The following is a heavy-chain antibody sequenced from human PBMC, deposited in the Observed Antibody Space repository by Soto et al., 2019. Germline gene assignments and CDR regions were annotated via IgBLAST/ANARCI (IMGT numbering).Heavy chain of an antibody. CDR2: INPSGDRT. Sequence: GASVKVSCKASGFSFSDYFMHWVRQAPGQGLEWMGIINPSGDRTDYAQKFQGRVTITRDTSTSTVYMDLGSLRYEDTAVYYCVRDNSQNYGTPAASSWFHPWGQGTPVTVSS. CDR3: VRDNSQNYGTPAASSWFHP. J-gene: IGHJ5*02. D-gene: IGHD2-15*01. V-gene: IGHV1-46*01. CDR1: GFSFSDYF.